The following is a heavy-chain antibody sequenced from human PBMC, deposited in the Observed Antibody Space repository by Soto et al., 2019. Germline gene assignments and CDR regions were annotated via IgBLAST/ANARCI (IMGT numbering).Heavy chain of an antibody. CDR3: ARTSLVPAVMVAWFAP. CDR2: MNPNSGNT. D-gene: IGHD2-2*01. Sequence: ASVKVSCKASGYTFTSYDINWVRQATGQGLEWMGWMNPNSGNTGYAQKYQGRVTITRDASANTAYMELSSLTSEDTAVYYCARTSLVPAVMVAWFAPWGQGTLVTVSS. V-gene: IGHV1-8*01. CDR1: GYTFTSYD. J-gene: IGHJ5*02.